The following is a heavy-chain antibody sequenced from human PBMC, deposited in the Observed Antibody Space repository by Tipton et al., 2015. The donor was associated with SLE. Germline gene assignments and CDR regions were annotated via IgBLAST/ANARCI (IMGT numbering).Heavy chain of an antibody. CDR1: GFTFIIYS. D-gene: IGHD2-8*01. CDR3: ATGGRYCTNGVCPPEY. Sequence: SLRLSCAASGFTFIIYSMHWVRQAPGKGLEWVSLISWDGLSTYYADSVKGRFTISRDNSKNFLFLQMNSLRSEDTALYYCATGGRYCTNGVCPPEYWGQGTLATVSS. J-gene: IGHJ4*02. V-gene: IGHV3-43*01. CDR2: ISWDGLST.